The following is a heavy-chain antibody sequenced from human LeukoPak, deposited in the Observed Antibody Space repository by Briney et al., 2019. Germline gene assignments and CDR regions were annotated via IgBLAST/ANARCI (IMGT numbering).Heavy chain of an antibody. V-gene: IGHV3-23*01. D-gene: IGHD4-17*01. CDR1: GFTFSIYV. CDR2: LSGRGGNS. Sequence: PGGSLRLSCAASGFTFSIYVMSWVRQAPGKGLEWVSTLSGRGGNSYYADSVKGRFTISRDTSKNTLYLQMNSLRAEDTAVYYCAAVSTKTYYYGLDVWGQGTTVTVSS. J-gene: IGHJ6*02. CDR3: AAVSTKTYYYGLDV.